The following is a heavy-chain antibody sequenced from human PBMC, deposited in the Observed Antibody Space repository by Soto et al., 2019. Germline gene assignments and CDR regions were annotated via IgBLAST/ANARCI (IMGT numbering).Heavy chain of an antibody. Sequence: GGSLRLSCAASGFTFSTYSMNWVRQAPGKGQDWVSSISSSSSYIYYADSVKGRFTISRDNAKNSLYLQMNSLRAEDTAVYYCARYDSSGYYWPYYYYGMDVWGQGTTVTVSS. CDR2: ISSSSSYI. D-gene: IGHD3-22*01. CDR3: ARYDSSGYYWPYYYYGMDV. CDR1: GFTFSTYS. V-gene: IGHV3-21*01. J-gene: IGHJ6*02.